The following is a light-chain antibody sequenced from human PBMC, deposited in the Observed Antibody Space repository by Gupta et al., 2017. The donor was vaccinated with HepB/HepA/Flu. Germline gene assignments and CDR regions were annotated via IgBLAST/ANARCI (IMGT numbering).Light chain of an antibody. CDR2: DAS. J-gene: IGKJ3*01. CDR3: QQQSNRHPLFT. Sequence: EIVFTQSPATLSLSPGERATLSCRASQRVSSYLAWYQQKPGQAPRLLIYDASNRPKGIPARFSGSGGAANGTLTIISRDPEDFVVYYCQQQSNRHPLFTFGHGTKVDIK. V-gene: IGKV3-11*01. CDR1: QRVSSY.